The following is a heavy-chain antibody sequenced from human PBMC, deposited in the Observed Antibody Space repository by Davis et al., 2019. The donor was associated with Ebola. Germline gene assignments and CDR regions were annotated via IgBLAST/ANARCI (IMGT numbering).Heavy chain of an antibody. CDR3: VRGVRTAGTLLDF. V-gene: IGHV3-43*01. Sequence: GESLKISCEASGFTFDDHTMHWVRQVPGKGLEWVSLITWDGGTTHYEDSFKDRFIISSDNSKNALYLQMNSLRIEDTALYHCVRGVRTAGTLLDFWGQGTQVTVSA. J-gene: IGHJ4*02. D-gene: IGHD6-13*01. CDR1: GFTFDDHT. CDR2: ITWDGGTT.